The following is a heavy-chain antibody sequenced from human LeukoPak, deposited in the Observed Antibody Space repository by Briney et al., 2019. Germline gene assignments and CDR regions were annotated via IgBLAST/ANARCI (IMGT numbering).Heavy chain of an antibody. CDR1: GFTFSSYA. V-gene: IGHV3-30*04. J-gene: IGHJ4*02. D-gene: IGHD3-10*01. Sequence: GGSLRLSCAASGFTFSSYAMHWVRQAPGKGLEWVAVISYDGSNKYYADSVKGRFSISRDNSKNTLYLQMNSLRAEDTAVYYCARDPPTGTDYWGQGTLVTVPS. CDR3: ARDPPTGTDY. CDR2: ISYDGSNK.